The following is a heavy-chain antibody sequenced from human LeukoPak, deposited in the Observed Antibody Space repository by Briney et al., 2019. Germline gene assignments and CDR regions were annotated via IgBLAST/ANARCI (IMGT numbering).Heavy chain of an antibody. CDR3: VKDSCSGGSCYSFHP. CDR2: NSNNGGST. CDR1: RLIHSSYA. J-gene: IGHJ5*02. Sequence: GVSLSLSRSASRLIHSSYAVHCVPHAPGKGLEYVSANSNNGGSTYYADSVKGRFTISRDNSKNTLYLQMSSLRAEDTAVYYCVKDSCSGGSCYSFHPWGQGTLVTVSS. D-gene: IGHD2-15*01. V-gene: IGHV3-64D*06.